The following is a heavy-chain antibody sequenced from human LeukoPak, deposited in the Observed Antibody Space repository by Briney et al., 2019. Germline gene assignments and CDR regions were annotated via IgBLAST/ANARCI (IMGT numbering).Heavy chain of an antibody. Sequence: SETLSLTCTVSGGSISGSSYYWGWIRQPPGKGLEWIGSIYYSGSTYYNPSLKSRVTISVGTSKNQFSLKLSSVTAADTGVYYCARAPYYYDSSGYIYYFDYWGQGTLVTVSS. CDR2: IYYSGST. CDR1: GGSISGSSYY. D-gene: IGHD3-22*01. V-gene: IGHV4-39*07. J-gene: IGHJ4*02. CDR3: ARAPYYYDSSGYIYYFDY.